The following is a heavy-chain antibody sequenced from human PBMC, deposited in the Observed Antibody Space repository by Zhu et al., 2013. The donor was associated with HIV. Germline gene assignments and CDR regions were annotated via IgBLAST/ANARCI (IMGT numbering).Heavy chain of an antibody. CDR1: GGSISSFY. CDR3: ARDRRDYYDSTGYYQVEDAFDI. CDR2: IYYSGTT. J-gene: IGHJ3*02. D-gene: IGHD3-22*01. V-gene: IGHV4-59*01. Sequence: QVQLQESGPGLVKPSETLSLTCTVSGGSISSFYWSWIRQPPGKGLEWIGYIYYSGTTNYNPSLKSRVTISVDTSKNQFSLKLSSVTAADTAVYYCARDRRDYYDSTGYYQVEDAFDIWGQGTMVTVSS.